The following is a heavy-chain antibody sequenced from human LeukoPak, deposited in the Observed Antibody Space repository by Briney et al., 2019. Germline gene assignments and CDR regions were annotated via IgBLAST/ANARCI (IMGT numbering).Heavy chain of an antibody. D-gene: IGHD6-13*01. J-gene: IGHJ6*03. Sequence: SETLSLTCTVSGGSISSYYWSWIRLPTGKGLEWIGYIYYSGSTNYNPSLKSRVTITVDTSKNQFSLKLSSVTAADTAVYHCARASGSSGHYYYYMDVWGKGTTVTVSS. CDR3: ARASGSSGHYYYYMDV. CDR1: GGSISSYY. V-gene: IGHV4-59*01. CDR2: IYYSGST.